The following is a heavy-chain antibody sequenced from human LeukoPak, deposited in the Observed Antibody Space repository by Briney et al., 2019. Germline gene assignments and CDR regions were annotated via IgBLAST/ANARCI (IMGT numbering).Heavy chain of an antibody. Sequence: GGPLRFSCAASGFTFSSYWMTWVRKAPGKGLEWVANINQDGSERYYVDSVKGRFTISRDNAKNSLSLQMNSLRAEDTALYYCARGNAMGVWGQGTTVTASS. CDR3: ARGNAMGV. J-gene: IGHJ6*02. CDR1: GFTFSSYW. CDR2: INQDGSER. V-gene: IGHV3-7*01.